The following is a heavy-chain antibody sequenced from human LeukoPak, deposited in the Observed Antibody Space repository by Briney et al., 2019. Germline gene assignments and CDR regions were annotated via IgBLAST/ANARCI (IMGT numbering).Heavy chain of an antibody. Sequence: GGSLRLSCAASGFTFSSYGMSWIRQAPGKGLEWVSYISSSGSTIYYADSVKGRFTISRDNAKNSLYLQMNSLRAEDTAVYYCARGIAFLRAAAGPPDYWGQGTLVTVSS. V-gene: IGHV3-11*01. J-gene: IGHJ4*02. CDR2: ISSSGSTI. CDR1: GFTFSSYG. CDR3: ARGIAFLRAAAGPPDY. D-gene: IGHD6-13*01.